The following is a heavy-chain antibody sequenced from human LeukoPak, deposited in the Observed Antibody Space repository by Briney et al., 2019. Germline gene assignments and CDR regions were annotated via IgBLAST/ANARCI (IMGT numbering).Heavy chain of an antibody. CDR3: ARDGSNDSSGYDY. Sequence: GGSLRLSCAASGFTFSSNYMSWVRQAPGKGLEWVANIKQDGSEKYYVDSVKGRFTISRDNAKNSLYLQMNSLRAEDTAVYYCARDGSNDSSGYDYWGQGTLVTVSS. V-gene: IGHV3-7*01. CDR1: GFTFSSNY. CDR2: IKQDGSEK. J-gene: IGHJ4*02. D-gene: IGHD3-22*01.